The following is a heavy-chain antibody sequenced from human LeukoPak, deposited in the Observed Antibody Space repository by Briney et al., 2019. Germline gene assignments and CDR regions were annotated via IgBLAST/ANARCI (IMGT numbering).Heavy chain of an antibody. J-gene: IGHJ4*02. CDR3: AKDLHYGSADY. Sequence: GGSLRLSCAASGFTFSSYEMNWVRQAPGKGLEWVSYISSNSTTIYYADSVKGRFTISRDNAKNALYLQMNSLRAEDTAVYYCAKDLHYGSADYWGQGTLVTVSS. V-gene: IGHV3-48*03. CDR1: GFTFSSYE. D-gene: IGHD3-10*01. CDR2: ISSNSTTI.